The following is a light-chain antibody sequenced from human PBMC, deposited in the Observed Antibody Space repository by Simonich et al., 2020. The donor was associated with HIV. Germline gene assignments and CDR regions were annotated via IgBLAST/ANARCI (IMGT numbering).Light chain of an antibody. CDR1: SSNIGAGYD. Sequence: QSVLTQPPSVSGAPGQRVTISCPGSSSNIGAGYDVHWYQQLPGTAPNVLIIGNSNRPSGVPDRVSGSKSGTSASLAITGRQAEDEADYYCQSYDSSVSGPVVFGGGTKLTVL. J-gene: IGLJ2*01. V-gene: IGLV1-40*01. CDR3: QSYDSSVSGPVV. CDR2: GNS.